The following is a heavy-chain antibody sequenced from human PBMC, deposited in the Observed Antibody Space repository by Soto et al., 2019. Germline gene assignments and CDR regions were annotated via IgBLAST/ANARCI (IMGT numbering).Heavy chain of an antibody. D-gene: IGHD6-19*01. CDR2: IVVASGYP. CDR3: AADVIGVAGDFDH. Sequence: LVQSGPEVKKPRTSVKVSCKTSGFTFGSSAVQWVRQVRGQRLEWIGWIVVASGYPNVAQKFQDRVSLTRDLSTNTAFMELSSLTSEDSAMYYCAADVIGVAGDFDHWGQGTLVSVSS. CDR1: GFTFGSSA. V-gene: IGHV1-58*01. J-gene: IGHJ4*02.